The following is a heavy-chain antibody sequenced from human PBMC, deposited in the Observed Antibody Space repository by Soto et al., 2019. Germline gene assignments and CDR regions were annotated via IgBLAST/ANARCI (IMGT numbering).Heavy chain of an antibody. J-gene: IGHJ6*02. CDR1: GFTFSSYA. Sequence: EVQLLESGGGLVQPGGSLRLSCAASGFTFSSYAMSWVRQAPGKGLEWVSAISGSGGSTYYADSVTGRFTISRDNPKNTLNLHMNGPRAEDTAVYYCAKAKEHFSYYYCMDVWGQGTTFAVSS. V-gene: IGHV3-23*01. CDR3: AKAKEHFSYYYCMDV. D-gene: IGHD1-26*01. CDR2: ISGSGGST.